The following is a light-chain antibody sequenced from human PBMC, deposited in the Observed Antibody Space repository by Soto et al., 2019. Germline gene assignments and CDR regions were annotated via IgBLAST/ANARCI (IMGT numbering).Light chain of an antibody. CDR1: QSISDK. J-gene: IGKJ5*01. Sequence: EVLMTQSPDTLYVSPGERVTLSCRASQSISDKLAWYQKKPVQGPRLLVYRGSIRTLGIPARFSGSESGTEFTLTISSLQSDDFAVYYCQQYNTWPITFGQGTRLEIK. CDR2: RGS. V-gene: IGKV3-15*01. CDR3: QQYNTWPIT.